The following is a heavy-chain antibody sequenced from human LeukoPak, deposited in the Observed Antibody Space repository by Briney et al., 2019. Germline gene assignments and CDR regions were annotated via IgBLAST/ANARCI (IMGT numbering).Heavy chain of an antibody. CDR3: ARDLGYDFGAGYYYYMDV. CDR2: ISSSSSTI. J-gene: IGHJ6*03. V-gene: IGHV3-48*01. Sequence: PGGSLRLSCAASGFTFSSYSMNWVRQAPGKGLEWVSYISSSSSTIYYADSVKGRFTISRDNAKNSLYLQMNSLRAEDTAVYYCARDLGYDFGAGYYYYMDVWGKGTTVTVSS. CDR1: GFTFSSYS. D-gene: IGHD3-3*01.